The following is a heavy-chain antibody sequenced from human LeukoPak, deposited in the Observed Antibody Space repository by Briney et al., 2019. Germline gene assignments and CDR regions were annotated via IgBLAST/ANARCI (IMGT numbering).Heavy chain of an antibody. Sequence: GGSLRLSCAASGFTFSSYAMSWVRQAPGKGLEWVSGISWNSGAIGYADSVKGRFTISRDNAKNSLYLQMNSLRGEDTALYYCAKDEYSSTDGHFQHWGQGTLVTVSS. CDR2: ISWNSGAI. D-gene: IGHD6-6*01. CDR3: AKDEYSSTDGHFQH. V-gene: IGHV3-9*01. CDR1: GFTFSSYA. J-gene: IGHJ1*01.